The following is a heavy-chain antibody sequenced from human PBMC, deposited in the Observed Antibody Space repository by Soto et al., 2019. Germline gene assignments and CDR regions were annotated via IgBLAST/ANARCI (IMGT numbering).Heavy chain of an antibody. Sequence: SETLSLTCTVSGGSMRNYFWTWIRQPPGKGLEWIGNIHYSGATSFFPSYNPSLRGRVTISEDTSKNQFSLKLLSVTTADTAVYFCAAGEASSRNLAPYYLDFWGQGTLVTVSS. CDR2: IHYSGATSFFP. CDR1: GGSMRNYF. J-gene: IGHJ4*02. CDR3: AAGEASSRNLAPYYLDF. D-gene: IGHD6-13*01. V-gene: IGHV4-59*01.